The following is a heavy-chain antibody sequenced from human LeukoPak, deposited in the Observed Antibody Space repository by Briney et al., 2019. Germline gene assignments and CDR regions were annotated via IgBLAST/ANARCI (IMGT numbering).Heavy chain of an antibody. CDR2: IYYSGST. V-gene: IGHV4-59*01. Sequence: PSETLSLTCTVSGGSISSYYWSWIRQPPGKGLEWIGYIYYSGSTNYNPSLKSRVTVSVDTSKNQFSLKLSSVTAADTAVYYCARAPVEELLDCWGQGTLVTVSS. CDR1: GGSISSYY. CDR3: ARAPVEELLDC. J-gene: IGHJ4*02. D-gene: IGHD1-26*01.